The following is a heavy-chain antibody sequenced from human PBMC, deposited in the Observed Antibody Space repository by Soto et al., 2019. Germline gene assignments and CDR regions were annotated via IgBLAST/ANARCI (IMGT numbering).Heavy chain of an antibody. V-gene: IGHV3-23*01. CDR3: AKFSFLGSSLYYMDV. J-gene: IGHJ6*03. D-gene: IGHD6-13*01. CDR2: ISGSGGST. Sequence: EVLLLESGGGLVQPGGSLRLSCAASGFTFSSYAMSWVRQAPGKGLEWVSGISGSGGSTYYADSVKGRFTVSRDNSKNTLYLQMNSLRAEDTAVYYCAKFSFLGSSLYYMDVWGKGTTVTVSS. CDR1: GFTFSSYA.